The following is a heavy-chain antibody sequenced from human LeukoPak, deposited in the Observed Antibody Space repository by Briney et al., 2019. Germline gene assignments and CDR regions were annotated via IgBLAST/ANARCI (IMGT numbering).Heavy chain of an antibody. Sequence: TGGSLRLSCAASGFTFSSYWMSWIRQAPGKGLEWVSYISSSGSTIYYADSVKGRFTISRDNAKNSLYLQMNSLRAEDTAVYYCARVRIPTVTTGVHYFDYWGQGTLVTVSS. CDR2: ISSSGSTI. CDR3: ARVRIPTVTTGVHYFDY. CDR1: GFTFSSYW. D-gene: IGHD4-17*01. J-gene: IGHJ4*02. V-gene: IGHV3-11*04.